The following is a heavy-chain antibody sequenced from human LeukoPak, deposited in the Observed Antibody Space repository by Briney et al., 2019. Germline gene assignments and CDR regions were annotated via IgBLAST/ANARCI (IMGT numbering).Heavy chain of an antibody. Sequence: GGSLRLSCVASGFTFSNYAMSWVRQAPGKGLEWVSAISGSGGSTYYADSVKGRFTISRDNSKSTLYLQMNSLRAEDTAVYYCAKGQDYYYTDVWGKGTTVTVSS. CDR1: GFTFSNYA. J-gene: IGHJ6*03. CDR3: AKGQDYYYTDV. CDR2: ISGSGGST. V-gene: IGHV3-23*01.